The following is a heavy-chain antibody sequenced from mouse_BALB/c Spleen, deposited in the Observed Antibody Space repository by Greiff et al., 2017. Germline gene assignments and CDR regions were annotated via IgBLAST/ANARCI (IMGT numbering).Heavy chain of an antibody. J-gene: IGHJ3*01. V-gene: IGHV2-6-4*01. Sequence: VQGVESGPGLVAPSQSLSITCTVSGFSLSRYSVHWVRQPPGKGLEWLGMIWGGGSTDYNSALKSRLSISKDNSKSQVFLKMNSLQTDDTAMYYCASPLYGPAWFAYWGQGTLVTVSA. CDR3: ASPLYGPAWFAY. D-gene: IGHD1-2*01. CDR1: GFSLSRYS. CDR2: IWGGGST.